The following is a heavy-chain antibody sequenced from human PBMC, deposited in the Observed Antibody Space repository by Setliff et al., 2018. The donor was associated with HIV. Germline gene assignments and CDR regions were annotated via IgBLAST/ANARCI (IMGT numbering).Heavy chain of an antibody. D-gene: IGHD5-18*01. Sequence: GGSLRLSCAASGFTFNNYAMGWVRQAPGKGLEWVSAISDSGDNTYYADSVKGRFTISRDNAKNSLYLQMNSLRSEDTALYYCAKSPNRYSPLDWFDPWGQGTQVTVSS. J-gene: IGHJ5*02. CDR2: ISDSGDNT. CDR3: AKSPNRYSPLDWFDP. CDR1: GFTFNNYA. V-gene: IGHV3-23*01.